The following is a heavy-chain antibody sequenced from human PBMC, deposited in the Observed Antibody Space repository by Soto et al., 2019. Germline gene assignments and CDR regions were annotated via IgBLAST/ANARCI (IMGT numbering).Heavy chain of an antibody. Sequence: QVQLVESGGGVVQPGRSLRLSCAASGFTFSSYGMHWVRQAPGKGLEWVAVISYDGSNKYYADSVKGRFTISRDNSKNTLYLQMNSLRAEDTAVYYCAKHYSGIAAAGTIDYWGQGTLVTVSS. CDR3: AKHYSGIAAAGTIDY. V-gene: IGHV3-30*18. CDR1: GFTFSSYG. CDR2: ISYDGSNK. J-gene: IGHJ4*02. D-gene: IGHD6-13*01.